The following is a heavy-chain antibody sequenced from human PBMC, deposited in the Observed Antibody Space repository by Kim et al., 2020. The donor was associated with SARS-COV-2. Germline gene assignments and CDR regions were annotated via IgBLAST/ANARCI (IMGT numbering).Heavy chain of an antibody. D-gene: IGHD3-10*01. CDR2: IYYSGST. Sequence: SETLSLTCTVSGGSISSSSYYWGWIRQPPGKGLEWIGSIYYSGSTYYNPSLKSRVTISVDTSKNQFSLKLSSVTAADTAVYYCASGVRGVIHNWFDPWGQGTLVTVSS. J-gene: IGHJ5*02. V-gene: IGHV4-39*07. CDR3: ASGVRGVIHNWFDP. CDR1: GGSISSSSYY.